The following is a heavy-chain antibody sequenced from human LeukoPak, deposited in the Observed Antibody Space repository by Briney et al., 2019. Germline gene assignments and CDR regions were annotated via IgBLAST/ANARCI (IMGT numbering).Heavy chain of an antibody. CDR1: GFTFSSYS. Sequence: PGGSLRLSCAASGFTFSSYSMNWVRQAPGKGLEWLSTIGSAGGSIFYADSVKGRFTISRDNSKSTLFLQMDSLRVEDTALYYCAKGGEVSTYYYFESWGQGALVTVSS. V-gene: IGHV3-23*01. CDR3: AKGGEVSTYYYFES. D-gene: IGHD2/OR15-2a*01. J-gene: IGHJ4*02. CDR2: IGSAGGSI.